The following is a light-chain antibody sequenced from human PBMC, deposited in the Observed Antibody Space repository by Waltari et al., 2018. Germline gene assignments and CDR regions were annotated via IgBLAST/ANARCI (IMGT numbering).Light chain of an antibody. CDR1: SSNIGSNT. Sequence: QSVLTQPPSASGTPGQRVTISCSGRSSNIGSNTVNWYQQLPGTAPKVLIYRNNQRPSGDPDRVSGSKSGASASLAISGLQSEDEADYYCAAWDDSLNGVLFGGGTKLTVL. J-gene: IGLJ2*01. CDR2: RNN. V-gene: IGLV1-44*01. CDR3: AAWDDSLNGVL.